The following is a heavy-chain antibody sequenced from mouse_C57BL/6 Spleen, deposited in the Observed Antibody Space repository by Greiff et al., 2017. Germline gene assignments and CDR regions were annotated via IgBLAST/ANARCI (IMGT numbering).Heavy chain of an antibody. CDR2: ISSGSSTI. V-gene: IGHV5-17*01. D-gene: IGHD1-1*01. CDR1: GFTFSDYG. CDR3: ARSDYYGSSYHWYFDV. J-gene: IGHJ1*03. Sequence: EVHLVESGGGLVKPGGSLKLSCAASGFTFSDYGMHWVRQAPEKGLEWVAYISSGSSTIYYAATVKGRFSISRDNAKNTLFLQMTSLRSEDTAMYYCARSDYYGSSYHWYFDVWGTGTTVTVSS.